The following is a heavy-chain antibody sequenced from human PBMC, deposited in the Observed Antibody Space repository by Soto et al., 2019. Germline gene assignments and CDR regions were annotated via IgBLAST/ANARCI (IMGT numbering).Heavy chain of an antibody. CDR1: GFTFSDYG. Sequence: GGSLRLSCAASGFTFSDYGIHWVRQAPGKGLEWVAIVWYDGNNKYYADSVKGRFTISRDNSKNTLYLQMNSLRADDTAVYYCARGGHDAFDIWGQGTMVTVSS. J-gene: IGHJ3*02. CDR3: ARGGHDAFDI. CDR2: VWYDGNNK. V-gene: IGHV3-33*01.